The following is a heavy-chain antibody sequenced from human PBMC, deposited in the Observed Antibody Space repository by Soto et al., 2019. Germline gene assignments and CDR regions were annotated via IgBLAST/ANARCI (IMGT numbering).Heavy chain of an antibody. CDR2: FYSSGST. J-gene: IGHJ6*02. D-gene: IGHD6-19*01. V-gene: IGHV4-59*01. CDR1: GGSISSYF. Sequence: SETLSLTCTVSGGSISSYFWSWIRQSPGKALEWIGHFYSSGSTNYNPSLKGRVTISVDTSKNQFSLKLSSVTAADTAVYYCARGIEGWYQGRYYYGMDVWGQGTTVT. CDR3: ARGIEGWYQGRYYYGMDV.